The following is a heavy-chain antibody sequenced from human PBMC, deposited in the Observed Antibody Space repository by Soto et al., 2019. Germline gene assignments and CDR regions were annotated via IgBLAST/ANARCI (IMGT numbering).Heavy chain of an antibody. CDR2: INPSGGST. J-gene: IGHJ4*02. CDR3: ARDAEVSGIDY. Sequence: ASVKVSCKASVYTFTSYYMHWVRQAPGQGLEWMGIINPSGGSTSYAQKFQGRVTMTRDTSTSTVYMELSSLRSEDTAGYYCARDAEVSGIDYWGQGTLVTVSS. CDR1: VYTFTSYY. V-gene: IGHV1-46*03. D-gene: IGHD5-12*01.